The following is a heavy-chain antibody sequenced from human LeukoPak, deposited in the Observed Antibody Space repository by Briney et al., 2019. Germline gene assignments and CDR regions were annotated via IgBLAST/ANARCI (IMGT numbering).Heavy chain of an antibody. CDR3: AKDRVGATSGTFDI. V-gene: IGHV3-9*01. J-gene: IGHJ3*02. CDR1: GFTFDDYA. Sequence: GGSLRLSCAASGFTFDDYAMHWVRQAPGKGLEWVSGISWNSGSIGYADSVKGRFTISRDNAKNSLYLQMNGLRAEDTALYYCAKDRVGATSGTFDIWGQGTMVTVSS. D-gene: IGHD1-26*01. CDR2: ISWNSGSI.